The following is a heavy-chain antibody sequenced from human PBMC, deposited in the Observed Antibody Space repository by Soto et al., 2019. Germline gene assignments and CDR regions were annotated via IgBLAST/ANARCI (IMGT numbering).Heavy chain of an antibody. V-gene: IGHV1-58*01. CDR3: AASITMVRGVIIDSTSWFDP. J-gene: IGHJ5*02. D-gene: IGHD3-10*01. CDR1: GFTFTSSA. Sequence: ASVKVSCKASGFTFTSSAVQCVRQARGQRLEWIGWIVVGSGNTNYAQKFQERVTITRDMSTSTAYMELSSLRSEDTAVYYCAASITMVRGVIIDSTSWFDPWGQGTLVTVSS. CDR2: IVVGSGNT.